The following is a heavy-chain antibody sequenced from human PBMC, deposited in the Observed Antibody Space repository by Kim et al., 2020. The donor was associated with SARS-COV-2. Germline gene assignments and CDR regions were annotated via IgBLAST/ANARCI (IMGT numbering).Heavy chain of an antibody. CDR3: ARVRGEYCSGGSCYSLGWFDP. CDR2: IIPIFGTA. V-gene: IGHV1-69*13. CDR1: GGTFSSYA. Sequence: SVKVSCKASGGTFSSYAISWVRQAPGQGLEWMGGIIPIFGTANYAQKFQGRVTITADESTSTAYMELSSLRSEDTAVYYCARVRGEYCSGGSCYSLGWFDPWGQGTLVTVSS. J-gene: IGHJ5*02. D-gene: IGHD2-15*01.